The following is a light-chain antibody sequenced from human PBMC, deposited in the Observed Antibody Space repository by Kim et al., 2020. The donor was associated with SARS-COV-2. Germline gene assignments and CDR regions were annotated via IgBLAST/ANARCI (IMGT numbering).Light chain of an antibody. V-gene: IGKV3-20*01. Sequence: EIVLTQSPGTLSLSPGERATLSCRASQTVTSNYLAWYQQKPGQAPRLLFYGASSRATGIPDRFSGSGSGTDFTLTISRLEPEDFAVYYCQLYGSSPATCGQGTKVVI. CDR1: QTVTSNY. CDR2: GAS. J-gene: IGKJ1*01. CDR3: QLYGSSPAT.